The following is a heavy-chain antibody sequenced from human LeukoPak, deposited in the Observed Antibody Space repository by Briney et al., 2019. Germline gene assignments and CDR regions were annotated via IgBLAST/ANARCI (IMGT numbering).Heavy chain of an antibody. CDR3: ARVVDHDYGDYYLDY. Sequence: GGSLRLSCAASGFTVSSNYMSWVRQAPGKGLEWVSVIYSGGSTYYADSVKGRFTISRNNSKNTLYLQMNSLRAEDTAVYYCARVVDHDYGDYYLDYWGQGTLVTVSS. J-gene: IGHJ4*02. D-gene: IGHD4-17*01. CDR1: GFTVSSNY. V-gene: IGHV3-53*01. CDR2: IYSGGST.